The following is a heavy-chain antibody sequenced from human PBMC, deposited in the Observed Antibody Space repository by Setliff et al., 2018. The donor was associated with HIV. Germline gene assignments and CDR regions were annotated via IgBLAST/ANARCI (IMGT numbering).Heavy chain of an antibody. CDR3: ARVNGGNSPYYFDS. Sequence: ASVKVSCKASGYTFTKYGVSWVRQAPGQGLEWMGWINTGNDNTRYSQKFQGRVTITRDTSASTSSMELSSLGSEDTAVYYCARVNGGNSPYYFDSWGQGTLVTVSS. CDR1: GYTFTKYG. CDR2: INTGNDNT. D-gene: IGHD2-21*02. V-gene: IGHV1-18*01. J-gene: IGHJ4*02.